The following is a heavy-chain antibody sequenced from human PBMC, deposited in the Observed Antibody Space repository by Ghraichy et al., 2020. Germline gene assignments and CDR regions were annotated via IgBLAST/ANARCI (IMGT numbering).Heavy chain of an antibody. D-gene: IGHD2-15*01. CDR2: IYHSGST. V-gene: IGHV4-4*02. CDR1: GGSISSSNW. CDR3: AREVIYCSGGSCYFGSGAYYFDY. Sequence: SETLSLTCAVSGGSISSSNWWSWVRQPPGKGLEWIGEIYHSGSTNYNPSLKSRVTISVDKSKNQFSLKLSSVTAADTAVYYCAREVIYCSGGSCYFGSGAYYFDYWGQGTLVTVSS. J-gene: IGHJ4*02.